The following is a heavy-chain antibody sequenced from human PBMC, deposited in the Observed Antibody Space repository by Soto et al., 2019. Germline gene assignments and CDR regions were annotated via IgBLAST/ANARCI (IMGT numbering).Heavy chain of an antibody. Sequence: EVQLLESGGGLVQPGGSLRLSCAASGFTFSSYAMSWVRQAPGKGLEWVSAISGSGGSTYYADSVKGRFTISRDNSKNTLYLQMNSLRAEVTAVYYCAKYSLKYQLLLFYYVDYWGQGTLVTVSS. CDR2: ISGSGGST. CDR1: GFTFSSYA. D-gene: IGHD2-2*01. J-gene: IGHJ4*02. CDR3: AKYSLKYQLLLFYYVDY. V-gene: IGHV3-23*01.